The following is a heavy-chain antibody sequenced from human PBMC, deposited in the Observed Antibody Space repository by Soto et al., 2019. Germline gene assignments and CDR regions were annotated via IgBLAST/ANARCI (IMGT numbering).Heavy chain of an antibody. CDR3: AKARPIFGVVISPDYYYGLGV. CDR1: GFTFNNYA. J-gene: IGHJ6*02. Sequence: PVGSLRISCAVSGFTFNNYAMHWVRQAPGKGLEWVAVISYDGSNKYHADSVKGRFTIPRDNSKNTLYLQMNSLGAEDTAVYYCAKARPIFGVVISPDYYYGLGVWGQGTTVTVSS. D-gene: IGHD3-3*01. CDR2: ISYDGSNK. V-gene: IGHV3-30*18.